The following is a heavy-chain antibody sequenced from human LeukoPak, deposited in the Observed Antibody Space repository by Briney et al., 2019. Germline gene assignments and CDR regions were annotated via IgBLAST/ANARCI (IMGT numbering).Heavy chain of an antibody. CDR3: ARGSFTLRDGDYETGDY. CDR1: GFSFSSYS. CDR2: ISSSSSYI. Sequence: GGSLRLSCAASGFSFSSYSMNWVRQAPGKGLEWVSSISSSSSYIYYADSVKGRFTISRDNAKNSLYLQMNGLRAEDTAVYYCARGSFTLRDGDYETGDYWGQGTLVTVSS. V-gene: IGHV3-21*01. D-gene: IGHD4-17*01. J-gene: IGHJ4*02.